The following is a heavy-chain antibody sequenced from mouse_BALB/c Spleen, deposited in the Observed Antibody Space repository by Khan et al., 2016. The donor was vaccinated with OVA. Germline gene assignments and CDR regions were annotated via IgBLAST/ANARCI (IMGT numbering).Heavy chain of an antibody. D-gene: IGHD1-1*01. Sequence: QVQLKQSGPELVKPGSSMKMSCKASGYTFTDYVLNWVKQRTGQGLEWIGEIFPGSGGTYYNEKFKGKATLTADKSSNTVYMQLSSLTSEDSAVYFCARSGYGSFVYWGQGTTLTVSS. CDR1: GYTFTDYV. V-gene: IGHV1-77*01. J-gene: IGHJ2*01. CDR2: IFPGSGGT. CDR3: ARSGYGSFVY.